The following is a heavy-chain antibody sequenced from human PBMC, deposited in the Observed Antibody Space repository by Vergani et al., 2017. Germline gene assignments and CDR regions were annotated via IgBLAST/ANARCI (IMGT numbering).Heavy chain of an antibody. CDR3: VKYIAASGNYWYFDL. Sequence: QVQLEESGGGVVQPGRSLRIFCGGSGFTLSSRAMHWVRQAPGKGLEWVAFIWYDGSKEYYADSVKGRFTISRDNYKNTLYLQMNNLTAADTAVYYCVKYIAASGNYWYFDLWGRGTLVTVSS. J-gene: IGHJ2*01. CDR2: IWYDGSKE. CDR1: GFTLSSRA. D-gene: IGHD6-13*01. V-gene: IGHV3-33*06.